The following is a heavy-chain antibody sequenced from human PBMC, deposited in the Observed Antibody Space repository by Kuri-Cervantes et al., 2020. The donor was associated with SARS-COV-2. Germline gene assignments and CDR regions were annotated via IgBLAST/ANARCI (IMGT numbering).Heavy chain of an antibody. CDR2: ISSSSSYI. CDR1: GFTFSSYS. Sequence: GESLKIPCAASGFTFSSYSMNRVRQAPGKGLEWVSSISSSSSYIYYADSVKGRFTISRDNAKNSLYLQMNSLRAEDTAVYYCARIPSGYSSSWYFGENFDYWGQGTLVTVSS. CDR3: ARIPSGYSSSWYFGENFDY. J-gene: IGHJ4*02. D-gene: IGHD6-13*01. V-gene: IGHV3-21*01.